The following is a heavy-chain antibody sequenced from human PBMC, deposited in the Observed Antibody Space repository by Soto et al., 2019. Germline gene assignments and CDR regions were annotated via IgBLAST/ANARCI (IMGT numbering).Heavy chain of an antibody. J-gene: IGHJ4*02. CDR1: GFNFIRYG. V-gene: IGHV3-33*05. D-gene: IGHD2-2*01. Sequence: GGSLRLSCAASGFNFIRYGMHWVRQAPGKGLEWIAGMSSDGSYTPYADSMKGRFTISRDNPKNTLFLQMHSLRAEDTAVYFCARDADTSDHFYFFDSWGQGNLVTVSS. CDR2: MSSDGSYT. CDR3: ARDADTSDHFYFFDS.